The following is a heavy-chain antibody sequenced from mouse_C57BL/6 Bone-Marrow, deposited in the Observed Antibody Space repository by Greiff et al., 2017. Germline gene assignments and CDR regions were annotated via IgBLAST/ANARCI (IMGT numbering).Heavy chain of an antibody. J-gene: IGHJ1*03. Sequence: VQLQQSGPGLVQPSPSLSISCTVSGFSLTSYGVPWVRQSPGKGLEWLGVIWSGGSTDYNAAFISRLSISKDNSKCQVFLKMNSLQADDTAIYYCARNVLNCYGYFDVWGTGTTVTVSS. CDR2: IWSGGST. CDR3: ARNVLNCYGYFDV. V-gene: IGHV2-2*01. CDR1: GFSLTSYG. D-gene: IGHD4-1*01.